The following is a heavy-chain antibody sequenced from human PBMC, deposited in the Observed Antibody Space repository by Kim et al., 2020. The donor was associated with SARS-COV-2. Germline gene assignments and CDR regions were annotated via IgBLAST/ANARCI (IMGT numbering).Heavy chain of an antibody. J-gene: IGHJ4*02. V-gene: IGHV1-69*01. CDR3: AFYCTGGVCYPGTVDY. Sequence: KLQGRVTITADESTSTAYMELSSLRAEDTAVYYCAFYCTGGVCYPGTVDYWGQGTLVTVSS. D-gene: IGHD2-8*02.